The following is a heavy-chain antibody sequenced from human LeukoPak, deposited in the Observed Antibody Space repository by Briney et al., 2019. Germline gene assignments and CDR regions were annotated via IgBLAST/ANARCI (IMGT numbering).Heavy chain of an antibody. Sequence: PSETLSLTCTVSGDSISSYYFNWIRQPPGKRLEWLGRIYTSGTTYYNPSLKSRLTMSVDTSKNQFSLKLRSVTAADTALYFCALLGSSALDYWGQGVLVTVSS. CDR3: ALLGSSALDY. CDR2: IYTSGTT. D-gene: IGHD3-22*01. CDR1: GDSISSYY. J-gene: IGHJ4*02. V-gene: IGHV4-4*07.